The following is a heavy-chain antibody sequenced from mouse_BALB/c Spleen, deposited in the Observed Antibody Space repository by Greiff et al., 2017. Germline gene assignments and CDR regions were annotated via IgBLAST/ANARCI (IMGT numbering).Heavy chain of an antibody. CDR1: GFTFNTYA. J-gene: IGHJ4*01. CDR3: VRHGAMDY. CDR2: IRSKSNNYAT. V-gene: IGHV10-1*02. Sequence: EVKLLESGGGLVQPKGSLKLSCAASGFTFNTYAMNWVRQAPGKGLEWVARIRSKSNNYATYYADSVKDRFTISRDDSQSMLYLQMNNLKTEDTAMYYCVRHGAMDYWGQGTSVTVSS.